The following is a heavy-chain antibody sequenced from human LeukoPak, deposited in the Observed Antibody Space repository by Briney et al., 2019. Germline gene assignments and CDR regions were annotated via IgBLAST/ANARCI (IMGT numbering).Heavy chain of an antibody. CDR3: ARVAPHRRLTSGWYYFDY. CDR2: ISGYNGNT. Sequence: ASVKVSCKTSGYTFTNFGITWVRQAPGQGLEWMRWISGYNGNTYYTQKFQGRVTMTTDTSTSTAYMDLRSLRSDDTAVFYCARVAPHRRLTSGWYYFDYWGQGTLVTVSS. CDR1: GYTFTNFG. D-gene: IGHD6-19*01. J-gene: IGHJ4*02. V-gene: IGHV1-18*01.